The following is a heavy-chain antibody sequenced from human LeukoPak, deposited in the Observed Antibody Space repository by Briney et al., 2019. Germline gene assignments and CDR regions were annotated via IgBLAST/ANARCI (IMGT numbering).Heavy chain of an antibody. CDR2: IRSEGSNE. CDR1: GFTFSCCY. V-gene: IGHV3-30*02. J-gene: IGHJ5*02. Sequence: PGGSLRPSCTASGFTFSCCYMQWVRQAPGKGLEWVALIRSEGSNEYYADSVKGRFTISRDNSKNTLYLQINSLRPEDTAVYYCAKVYCGEFDPWGQGTLVTVSS. CDR3: AKVYCGEFDP. D-gene: IGHD2-15*01.